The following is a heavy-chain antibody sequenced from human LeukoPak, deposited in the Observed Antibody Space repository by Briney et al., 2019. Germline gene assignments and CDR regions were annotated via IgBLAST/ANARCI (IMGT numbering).Heavy chain of an antibody. CDR3: ARGPRAQAYDLEWLLNFDY. CDR2: INPNSGGT. D-gene: IGHD3-3*01. J-gene: IGHJ4*02. CDR1: GYTSTGYY. Sequence: ASVKVSCKASGYTSTGYYMHWVRQAPGQGLEWMGWINPNSGGTNYAQKFQGRVTMTRDTSISTAYMELSRLRSDDTAVYYCARGPRAQAYDLEWLLNFDYWGQGTLVTVSS. V-gene: IGHV1-2*02.